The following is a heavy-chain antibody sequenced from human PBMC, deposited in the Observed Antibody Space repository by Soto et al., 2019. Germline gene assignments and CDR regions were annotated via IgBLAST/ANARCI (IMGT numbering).Heavy chain of an antibody. CDR1: GVTSTSYA. J-gene: IGHJ4*02. D-gene: IGHD3-10*01. CDR2: VSKSCDST. CDR3: AKGSFGFAY. Sequence: SLILSCAASGVTSTSYAMTWFRQCPGEGLDWVSSVSKSCDSTYYAHSVKGRLTTSSDNSKNTMYMQMNSMRAEDTAIYYCAKGSFGFAYWRTRTRVTVS. V-gene: IGHV3-23*01.